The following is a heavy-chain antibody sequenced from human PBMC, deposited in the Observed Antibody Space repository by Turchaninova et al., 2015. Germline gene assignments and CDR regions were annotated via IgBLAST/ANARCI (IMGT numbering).Heavy chain of an antibody. V-gene: IGHV5-10-1*03. CDR3: ATPIGGFGY. Sequence: EVQLVQSGAEGKKPGESRRVSCKGSGDSFTSYWINWVRQGPGKGLEWMGKIDPSDSYTNYSPSFQGHVTISADKSISTAYLQWSGLKASDTAMYYCATPIGGFGYWGQGTLVTVSS. CDR1: GDSFTSYW. D-gene: IGHD3-10*01. J-gene: IGHJ4*02. CDR2: IDPSDSYT.